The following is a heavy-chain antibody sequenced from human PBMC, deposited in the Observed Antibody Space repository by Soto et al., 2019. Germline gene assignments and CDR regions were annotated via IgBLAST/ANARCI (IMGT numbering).Heavy chain of an antibody. CDR1: GGSISSNGYY. J-gene: IGHJ3*02. V-gene: IGHV4-31*03. Sequence: QVQLQESGPGLVKSSQTLSLTCIVSGGSISSNGYYWSWIRPHPGKGLEWIGYIYYSGSTYYNPSLKSRVTISVDTSTNQFSLKLSSVTAADTAVYYCARADGYNYRAFDIWGQGTMVTVSS. CDR3: ARADGYNYRAFDI. CDR2: IYYSGST. D-gene: IGHD5-12*01.